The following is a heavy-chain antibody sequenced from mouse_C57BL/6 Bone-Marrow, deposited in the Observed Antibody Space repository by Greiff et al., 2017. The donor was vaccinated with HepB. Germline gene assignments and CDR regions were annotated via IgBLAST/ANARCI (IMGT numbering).Heavy chain of an antibody. V-gene: IGHV5-4*01. CDR3: ARDRAVYYSYFDY. D-gene: IGHD1-1*01. J-gene: IGHJ2*01. Sequence: VQLKESGGGLVKPGGSLKLSCAASGFTFSSYAMSWIRQTPEKRLEWVATISDGGSYTYYPDNVKGRFTISRDNAKNNLYLQMSHLKSEDTAMYYCARDRAVYYSYFDYWGQGTTLTVSS. CDR1: GFTFSSYA. CDR2: ISDGGSYT.